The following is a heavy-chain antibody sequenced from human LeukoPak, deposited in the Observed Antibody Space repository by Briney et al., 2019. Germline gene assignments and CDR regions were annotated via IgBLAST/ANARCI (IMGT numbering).Heavy chain of an antibody. D-gene: IGHD6-19*01. V-gene: IGHV4-34*01. Sequence: SETLSLTCAVYGGSFSGYYWSWIRQPPGKGLEWIGEINHSGSTNYNPSLKSRVTISVDTSKNQFSLKLSSVTAADTAVYYCARGGSGWSAHYYYYGMDVWAQGTTVTVSS. J-gene: IGHJ6*02. CDR2: INHSGST. CDR1: GGSFSGYY. CDR3: ARGGSGWSAHYYYYGMDV.